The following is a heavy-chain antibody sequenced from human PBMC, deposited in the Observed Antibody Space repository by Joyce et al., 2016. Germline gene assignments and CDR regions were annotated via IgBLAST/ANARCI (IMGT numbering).Heavy chain of an antibody. CDR1: GGSISSSSYY. Sequence: QLQLQESGPGLVKPSETLSLTCTVSGGSISSSSYYWGWIRQPPGKGLEWIGSMYYSGSTYDNPSLKSRVTTSVDTSKNQFSLKLSSVTAADTAVYYCARARRGVVPHNWFDPWGQGTLVTVSS. V-gene: IGHV4-39*07. CDR3: ARARRGVVPHNWFDP. CDR2: MYYSGST. J-gene: IGHJ5*02. D-gene: IGHD2-2*01.